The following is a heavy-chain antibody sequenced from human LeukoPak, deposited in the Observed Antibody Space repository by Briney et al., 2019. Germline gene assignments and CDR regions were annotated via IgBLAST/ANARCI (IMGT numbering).Heavy chain of an antibody. V-gene: IGHV3-11*01. CDR3: GRDFGLIGTKRSFDI. D-gene: IGHD1-7*01. Sequence: GSLRLSCPASGFTFSDYYMGWLRQAPGKGLEWVSYISGSGSTIYYADSVKGRFTISRDNAKKSPYLQMNSLRAEDTAVYYCGRDFGLIGTKRSFDIWGQGTMVTVSS. CDR2: ISGSGSTI. J-gene: IGHJ3*02. CDR1: GFTFSDYY.